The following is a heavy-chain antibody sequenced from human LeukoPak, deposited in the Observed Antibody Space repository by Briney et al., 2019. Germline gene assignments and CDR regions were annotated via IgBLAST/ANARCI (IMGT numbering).Heavy chain of an antibody. J-gene: IGHJ4*02. CDR1: GFTFSDYY. Sequence: PGGSLRLSCAASGFTFSDYYMSWIRQAPGKGLEWVSYTSSSDSTIYYADSVKGRFTISRDNAKNSLYLQMNSLRAEDTALYYCAREASTSGYYIFDYWGQGTLVTVSS. CDR2: TSSSDSTI. D-gene: IGHD3-3*01. V-gene: IGHV3-11*04. CDR3: AREASTSGYYIFDY.